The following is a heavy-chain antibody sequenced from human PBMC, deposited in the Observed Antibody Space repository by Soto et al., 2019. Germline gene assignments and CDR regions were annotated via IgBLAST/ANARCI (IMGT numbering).Heavy chain of an antibody. J-gene: IGHJ4*02. V-gene: IGHV3-66*01. CDR3: TRDSNYYGTGRGVLDY. CDR2: IYSGGDT. CDR1: GFTVNDNY. D-gene: IGHD3-10*01. Sequence: EVQLVESGGGLVQPGGSLRLSCAVSGFTVNDNYLSWVRQAPGKGLEWVSVIYSGGDTDYAESVRGRFTVSRDTFKNTVYLQMNSLRVEDTATYYCTRDSNYYGTGRGVLDYWGPGTPVTVSA.